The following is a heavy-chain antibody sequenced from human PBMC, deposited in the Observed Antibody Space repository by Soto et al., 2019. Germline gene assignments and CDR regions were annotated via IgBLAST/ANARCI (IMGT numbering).Heavy chain of an antibody. J-gene: IGHJ4*02. V-gene: IGHV4-31*03. CDR3: ARCIVVVTQRPYYFDY. Sequence: SETLSLTCTVSGGSISSGGYYWSWIRQHPGKGLEWIGYIYYSGSTYYNPSLKSRVTISVDTSKNQFSLKLSSVTAADTAVYYCARCIVVVTQRPYYFDYWGQGTLVTVSS. D-gene: IGHD3-22*01. CDR1: GGSISSGGYY. CDR2: IYYSGST.